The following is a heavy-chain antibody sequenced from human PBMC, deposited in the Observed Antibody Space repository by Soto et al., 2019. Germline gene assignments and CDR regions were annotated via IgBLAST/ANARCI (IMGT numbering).Heavy chain of an antibody. CDR3: ARDKFSGTYYVRCVTYSSDY. CDR2: LNQDGSQK. J-gene: IGHJ4*02. D-gene: IGHD1-26*01. Sequence: GGSLRLSCAASGFTFTDYWMSWVRQAPGKGLEWVANLNQDGSQKNCVDSLKGRLTISRDNAKSSVYLQLNSLRAEDTAVYYCARDKFSGTYYVRCVTYSSDYSGPGAVVTVSS. CDR1: GFTFTDYW. V-gene: IGHV3-7*03.